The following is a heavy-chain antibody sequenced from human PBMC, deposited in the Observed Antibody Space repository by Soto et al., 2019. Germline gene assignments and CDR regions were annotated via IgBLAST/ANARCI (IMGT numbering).Heavy chain of an antibody. V-gene: IGHV4-31*03. Sequence: SETLSLTCTVSGGSISSGGYYWSWIRQHPGKGLEWIGYIYYSGSTYYNPSLKSRVTISVDTSKNQFSLKLSSVTAADTAVHYCARASPPRVNYCAYWGRRTLVTVAS. J-gene: IGHJ4*02. CDR3: ARASPPRVNYCAY. CDR1: GGSISSGGYY. D-gene: IGHD3-3*01. CDR2: IYYSGST.